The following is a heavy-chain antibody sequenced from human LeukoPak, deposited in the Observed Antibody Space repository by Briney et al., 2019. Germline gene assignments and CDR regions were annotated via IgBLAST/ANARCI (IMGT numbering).Heavy chain of an antibody. V-gene: IGHV3-48*04. D-gene: IGHD3-3*01. CDR3: ATSSLSYYDFWSGSTGYMDV. Sequence: GGSLRLSCSASRFTFSSYTMNWVRQAPGKGLEWVSCISSSGSTIYYADSVKGRFTISRDNAKNSLYLQMNSLRAEDTAVNYCATSSLSYYDFWSGSTGYMDVWGKGTTVTVSS. CDR2: ISSSGSTI. CDR1: RFTFSSYT. J-gene: IGHJ6*03.